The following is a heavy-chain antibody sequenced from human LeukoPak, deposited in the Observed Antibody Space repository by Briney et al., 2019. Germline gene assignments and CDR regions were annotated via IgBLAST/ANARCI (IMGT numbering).Heavy chain of an antibody. J-gene: IGHJ5*02. CDR3: TTDQPEGSDP. Sequence: PGGSLRLSCEVSGFTFNHYAMSWVRQAPGKGLEWVGRIKSKTDGGTTDYAAPVKGRFTISRDDSKNTLYLQMNSLKTEDTAVYYCTTDQPEGSDPWGQGTLVTVSS. V-gene: IGHV3-15*01. CDR2: IKSKTDGGTT. CDR1: GFTFNHYA.